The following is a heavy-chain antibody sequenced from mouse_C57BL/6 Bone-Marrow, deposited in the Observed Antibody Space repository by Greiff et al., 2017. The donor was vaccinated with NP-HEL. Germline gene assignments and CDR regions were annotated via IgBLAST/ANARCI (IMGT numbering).Heavy chain of an antibody. V-gene: IGHV5-9-1*02. D-gene: IGHD2-4*01. Sequence: DVKLVESGEGLVKPGGSLKLSCAASGFTFSSYAMSWVRQTPEKRLEWVAYLSSGGDYIYYADPVKGRFTISRDHARNTLYLQMSSLKSEDTAMYYCTREGLYYDYDALYAMDYWGQGTSVTVSS. CDR2: LSSGGDYI. CDR3: TREGLYYDYDALYAMDY. CDR1: GFTFSSYA. J-gene: IGHJ4*01.